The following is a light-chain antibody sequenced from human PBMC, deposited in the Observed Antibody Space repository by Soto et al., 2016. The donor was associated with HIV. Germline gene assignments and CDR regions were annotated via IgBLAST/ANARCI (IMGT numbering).Light chain of an antibody. CDR1: QGISNS. Sequence: DIQMTQSPSSLSASVGDRVTITCRASQGISNSLAWYQQKPGKAPKLLVYAASRLESGVPSRFSGSGSGTDYTLTISSLQPEDFATYYCQQYNSYYTFGQGTKLEIK. V-gene: IGKV1-NL1*01. J-gene: IGKJ2*01. CDR3: QQYNSYYT. CDR2: AAS.